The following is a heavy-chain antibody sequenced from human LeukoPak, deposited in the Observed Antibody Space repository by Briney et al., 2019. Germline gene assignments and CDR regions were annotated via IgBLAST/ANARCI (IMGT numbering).Heavy chain of an antibody. CDR2: IKQDGSEK. CDR1: GFTFSSYA. J-gene: IGHJ4*02. D-gene: IGHD2-15*01. Sequence: PGGSLRLSCAASGFTFSSYAMSWVRQAPGKGLEWVANIKQDGSEKYYVDSVKGRFTISRDNAKNSLYLQMNSLRAEDTAVYYCARRYCSGGSCYSGGFDYWGQGTLVTVSS. V-gene: IGHV3-7*01. CDR3: ARRYCSGGSCYSGGFDY.